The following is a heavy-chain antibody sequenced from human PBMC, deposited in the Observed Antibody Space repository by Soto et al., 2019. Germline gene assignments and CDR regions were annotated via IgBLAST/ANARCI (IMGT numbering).Heavy chain of an antibody. V-gene: IGHV4-34*01. Sequence: SETLSLTCAVYGGSFSGYYWSWIRQPPGKGLEWIGEINHSGSTNYNPSLKSRVTISVDTSKNQLSLKLSSVTAADTAVYYCARYTIFGVVTTFDYWGQGTLVTVSS. CDR2: INHSGST. D-gene: IGHD3-3*01. CDR1: GGSFSGYY. CDR3: ARYTIFGVVTTFDY. J-gene: IGHJ4*02.